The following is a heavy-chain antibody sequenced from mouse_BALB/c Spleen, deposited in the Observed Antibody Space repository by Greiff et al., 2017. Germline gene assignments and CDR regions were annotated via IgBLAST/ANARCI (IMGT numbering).Heavy chain of an antibody. V-gene: IGHV1-9*01. D-gene: IGHD1-1*01. CDR3: ARDYYGSSSWFAY. CDR1: GYTFSSYW. Sequence: QVQLKQSGAELMKPGASVKISCKATGYTFSSYWIEWVKQRPGHGLEWIGEILPGSGSTNYNEKFKGKATLTADTSSNTAYMQLSSLTSEDSAVYYCARDYYGSSSWFAYWGQGTLVTVSA. CDR2: ILPGSGST. J-gene: IGHJ3*01.